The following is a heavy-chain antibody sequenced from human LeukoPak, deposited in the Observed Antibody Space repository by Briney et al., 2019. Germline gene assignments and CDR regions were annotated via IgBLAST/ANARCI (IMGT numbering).Heavy chain of an antibody. CDR3: ARARGGRQNYFDY. CDR1: GGSFSGYY. CDR2: INHSGST. J-gene: IGHJ4*02. V-gene: IGHV4-34*01. Sequence: PSETLSLTCAVYGGSFSGYYWSWIRQPPGKGLEWIGEINHSGSTNYNPSLKSRVTMSVDTSKNQFSLKLSSVTAADTAVYYCARARGGRQNYFDYWGQGTLVTVSS.